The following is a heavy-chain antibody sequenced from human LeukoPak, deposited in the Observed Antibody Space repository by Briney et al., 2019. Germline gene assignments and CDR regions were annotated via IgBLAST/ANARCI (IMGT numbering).Heavy chain of an antibody. V-gene: IGHV5-51*01. J-gene: IGHJ3*02. Sequence: GESLKISCKGSGYSFTSYWIGWVRQMPGKGLEWMGIIYPGDSDTRYSPSFQGQVTISADKSITTAYLQWSSLRASDTAMYYCAEGGSSSLRAFDIWGQGTMVTVSS. CDR1: GYSFTSYW. CDR3: AEGGSSSLRAFDI. D-gene: IGHD6-6*01. CDR2: IYPGDSDT.